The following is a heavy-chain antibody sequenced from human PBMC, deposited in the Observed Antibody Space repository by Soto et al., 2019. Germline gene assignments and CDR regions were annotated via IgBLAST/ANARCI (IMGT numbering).Heavy chain of an antibody. CDR2: IYYSGST. CDR3: ARGLDYDFWSGYYTPYYFDY. Sequence: SETLSLTCTVSGGSISSGGYYWSWIRQHPGKGLEWIGYIYYSGSTYYNPSLKSRVTISVDTSKDQFSLKLSSVTAADTAVYYCARGLDYDFWSGYYTPYYFDYWGQGTLVTVSS. V-gene: IGHV4-31*03. J-gene: IGHJ4*02. D-gene: IGHD3-3*01. CDR1: GGSISSGGYY.